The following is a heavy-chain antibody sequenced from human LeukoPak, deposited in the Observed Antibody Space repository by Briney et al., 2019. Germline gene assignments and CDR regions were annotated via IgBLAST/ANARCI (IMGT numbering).Heavy chain of an antibody. CDR2: ISSSSSYI. J-gene: IGHJ4*02. Sequence: TGGSLRLSCAASGFTFSSYSMNWVRQAPGKGLEWVSSISSSSSYIYYADSVKGRFTISRDNAKDSLFLQMNSLRADDTAMYFCTRVGVGGYWGQGTLVTVSS. V-gene: IGHV3-21*01. CDR1: GFTFSSYS. CDR3: TRVGVGGY.